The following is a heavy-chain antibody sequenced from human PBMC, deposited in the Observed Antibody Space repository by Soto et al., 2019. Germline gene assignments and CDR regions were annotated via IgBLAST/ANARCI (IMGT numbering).Heavy chain of an antibody. CDR3: ARGHYSRSVVVVAASNEVYDY. J-gene: IGHJ4*02. CDR1: GYTFTSYY. V-gene: IGHV1-46*01. D-gene: IGHD2-15*01. Sequence: QVQLVQSGAEVKKPGASVKVSCKASGYTFTSYYMHWVRQAPGQGLEWMGIINPSGGSTSYAQKFQGRVTMTRDTSPSTVYMELSSLRSEDTAVYYCARGHYSRSVVVVAASNEVYDYWGLGTLVTVSS. CDR2: INPSGGST.